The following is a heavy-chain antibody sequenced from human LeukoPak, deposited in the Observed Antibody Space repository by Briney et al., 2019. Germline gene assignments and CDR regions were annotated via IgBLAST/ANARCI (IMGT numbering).Heavy chain of an antibody. CDR2: IWFDGSEQ. J-gene: IGHJ4*02. Sequence: GGSLRLSCAASGFTFSTYAIHWVRQAPGKGLEWVAVIWFDGSEQYYADSVKGRFIISRDNSKSTSNLQLDSLRAEDTAVYYCARMGGYSGYATHWGQGTRVTVSS. CDR1: GFTFSTYA. V-gene: IGHV3-33*01. D-gene: IGHD5-12*01. CDR3: ARMGGYSGYATH.